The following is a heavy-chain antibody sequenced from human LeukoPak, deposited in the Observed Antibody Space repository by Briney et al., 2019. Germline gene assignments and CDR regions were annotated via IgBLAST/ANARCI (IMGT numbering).Heavy chain of an antibody. CDR3: VLGTSGYYYTGFDF. CDR2: VSGSGGST. V-gene: IGHV3-23*01. Sequence: GGSLRLSCTASGFTFSSYAMNWVRQAPGKGLEWVSGVSGSGGSTYYLDSVKGRFTISRDNSKNTLYLQVNSLRAEDTAIYYCVLGTSGYYYTGFDFWGQGTRVTVSS. D-gene: IGHD3-22*01. J-gene: IGHJ4*02. CDR1: GFTFSSYA.